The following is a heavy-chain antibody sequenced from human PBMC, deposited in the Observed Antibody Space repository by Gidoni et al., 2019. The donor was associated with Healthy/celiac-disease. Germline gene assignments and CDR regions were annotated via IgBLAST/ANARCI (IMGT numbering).Heavy chain of an antibody. CDR2: ISYDGSNK. Sequence: VRQAPGRGREWVAVISYDGSNKYYADSVKGRFTISRDNSKNTLYLQMNSLRAEDTAVYYCARALYGSGSSLTHWGQGTLVTVSS. CDR3: ARALYGSGSSLTH. J-gene: IGHJ4*02. V-gene: IGHV3-30-3*01. D-gene: IGHD3-10*01.